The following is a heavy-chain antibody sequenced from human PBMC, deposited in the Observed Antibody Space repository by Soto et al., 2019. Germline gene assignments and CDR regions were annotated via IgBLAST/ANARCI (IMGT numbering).Heavy chain of an antibody. CDR1: GGTFSSYA. V-gene: IGHV1-69*01. CDR3: ARGYSYGPEYYYYYGMDV. Sequence: QVQLVQSGAEVKKPGSSVKVSCKASGGTFSSYAISWVRQAPGQGLEWMGGIIPIFGTANYAQKFQGRVTITADESTSTAYMEMSSLRSEDTAVYYCARGYSYGPEYYYYYGMDVWGQGTTVTVSS. CDR2: IIPIFGTA. J-gene: IGHJ6*02. D-gene: IGHD5-18*01.